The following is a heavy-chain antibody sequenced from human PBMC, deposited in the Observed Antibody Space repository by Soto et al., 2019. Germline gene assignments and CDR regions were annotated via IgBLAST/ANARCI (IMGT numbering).Heavy chain of an antibody. D-gene: IGHD6-13*01. CDR3: ARERAPTSIAAAGYYYYYYMDV. CDR1: GGSISSSSYY. V-gene: IGHV4-39*02. CDR2: IYYSGST. J-gene: IGHJ6*03. Sequence: PSETLSLTCTVSGGSISSSSYYWGWIRQPPGKGLEWIGSIYYSGSTYYNPSLKSRVTISVDTSKNQFSLKLSSVTAADTAVYYCARERAPTSIAAAGYYYYYYMDVWGKGTTVT.